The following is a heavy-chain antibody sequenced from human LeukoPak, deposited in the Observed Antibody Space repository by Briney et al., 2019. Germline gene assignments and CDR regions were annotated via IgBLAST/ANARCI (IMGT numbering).Heavy chain of an antibody. CDR3: ARVRDWDYYDSSGYIIGAFDI. V-gene: IGHV1-2*06. D-gene: IGHD3-22*01. CDR2: INPNSGGT. J-gene: IGHJ3*02. CDR1: GYTFTGYY. Sequence: GASVKVSCKASGYTFTGYYMHWVRQAPGQGLEWMGRINPNSGGTNYAQKFQGRVTMTRDTSISTAYMELSRLRSDDTAVYYCARVRDWDYYDSSGYIIGAFDIWGQGTMVTVSS.